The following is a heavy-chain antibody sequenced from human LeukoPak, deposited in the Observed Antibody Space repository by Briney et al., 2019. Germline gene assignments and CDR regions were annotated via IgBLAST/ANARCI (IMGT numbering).Heavy chain of an antibody. V-gene: IGHV3-21*01. CDR2: ISSSSTYI. D-gene: IGHD4-23*01. CDR3: AGDYEGNLAFDI. CDR1: GFTFSSYG. J-gene: IGHJ3*02. Sequence: PGGSLRLSCAASGFTFSSYGMHWVRQAPGKGLEWVSSISSSSTYIYYADSLEGRFTISRDNVRNSLYLQMNSLRAEDTAVYYCAGDYEGNLAFDIWGQGTMVTVSS.